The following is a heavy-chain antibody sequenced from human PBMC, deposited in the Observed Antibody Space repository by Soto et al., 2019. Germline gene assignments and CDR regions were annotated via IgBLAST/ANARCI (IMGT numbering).Heavy chain of an antibody. J-gene: IGHJ2*01. CDR2: IGTAGDT. D-gene: IGHD4-17*01. CDR1: GVTFSSYD. V-gene: IGHV3-13*01. CDR3: ATDLRYGEDDWYFDL. Sequence: EVQLVESGGGLVQPGGSLRLSCAASGVTFSSYDMHWVRQATGKGLEWVSAIGTAGDTYYPGSVKGRFTISRENAKNSLYLQMNSLRAGDTAVFYCATDLRYGEDDWYFDLWGRGTLVTVSS.